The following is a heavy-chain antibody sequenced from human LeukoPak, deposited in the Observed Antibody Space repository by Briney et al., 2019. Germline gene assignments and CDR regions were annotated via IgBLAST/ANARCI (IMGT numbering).Heavy chain of an antibody. CDR1: GFTFSSYA. V-gene: IGHV3-7*01. Sequence: GGSLRLSCAASGFTFSSYAMSWVRQAPGKGLEWVANIKQDGSEKYYVDSVKGRFTISRDNAKNSLYLQMNSLRAEDTAVYYCARDPVAGRSDYWGQGTLVTVSS. J-gene: IGHJ4*02. CDR3: ARDPVAGRSDY. D-gene: IGHD6-19*01. CDR2: IKQDGSEK.